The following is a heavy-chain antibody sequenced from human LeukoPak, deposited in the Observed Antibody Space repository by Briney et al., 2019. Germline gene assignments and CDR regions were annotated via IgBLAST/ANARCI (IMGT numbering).Heavy chain of an antibody. Sequence: ASVKVSCKASGYTFTSYYMHWVRQAPGQGLEWMGWIDPNSGGTNYAQKFQGRVTMTRDTSISTAYMELSRLRSDDTAVYYCARVWGSGSLDYWGQGTLVTVSS. CDR2: IDPNSGGT. D-gene: IGHD1-26*01. V-gene: IGHV1-2*02. CDR1: GYTFTSYY. CDR3: ARVWGSGSLDY. J-gene: IGHJ4*02.